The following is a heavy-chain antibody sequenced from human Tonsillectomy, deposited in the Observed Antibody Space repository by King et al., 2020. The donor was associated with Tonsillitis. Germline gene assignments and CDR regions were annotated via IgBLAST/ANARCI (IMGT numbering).Heavy chain of an antibody. J-gene: IGHJ5*02. V-gene: IGHV4-31*03. CDR2: IYYSGST. Sequence: LQLQESGPGLVKPSQALSLTCTVSGGSISSGGYYWSWIRQHPGQGLEWIGYIYYSGSTYYNPSLKSRVTISVDTSKNQFSLKLSSVTAADTAVYYCARFGDIVVVPAAMGWFDPWGQGTLVTVSS. CDR1: GGSISSGGYY. CDR3: ARFGDIVVVPAAMGWFDP. D-gene: IGHD2-2*01.